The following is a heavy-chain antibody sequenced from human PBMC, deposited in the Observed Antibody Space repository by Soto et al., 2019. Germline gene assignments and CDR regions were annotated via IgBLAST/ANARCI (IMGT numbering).Heavy chain of an antibody. Sequence: GGSLRLSCAASGFTFSSNYMSWVRQAPGKGLEWVSVIYSGGSTYYADSVKGRFTISRDNSKNTLYLQMNSLRAEDTAVYYCARGSGLLEFGMDVWGKGTTVTVSS. CDR1: GFTFSSNY. D-gene: IGHD3-16*01. V-gene: IGHV3-66*01. J-gene: IGHJ6*03. CDR2: IYSGGST. CDR3: ARGSGLLEFGMDV.